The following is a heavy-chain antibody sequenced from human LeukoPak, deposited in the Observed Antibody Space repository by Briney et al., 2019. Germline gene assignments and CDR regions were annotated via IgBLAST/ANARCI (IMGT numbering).Heavy chain of an antibody. CDR1: GGSFSGYY. CDR2: INHSGST. D-gene: IGHD3-16*02. Sequence: PSETLSLTCAVYGGSFSGYYWSWIRQPPGKGLEWIGEINHSGSTNYNPSLKSRVTISVDTSKNQFSLKLSSVTAADTAVYYCARGPTYDYVWGSYRPPLDYWGQGILVTVSS. CDR3: ARGPTYDYVWGSYRPPLDY. V-gene: IGHV4-34*01. J-gene: IGHJ4*02.